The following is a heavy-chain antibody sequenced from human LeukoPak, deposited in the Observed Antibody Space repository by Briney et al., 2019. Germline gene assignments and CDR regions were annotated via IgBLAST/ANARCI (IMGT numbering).Heavy chain of an antibody. CDR2: IKQDGSEK. Sequence: PGGSLRLSCAASGFTFSSYWMNWVRQAPGKGLEWVAHIKQDGSEKYYVDSVKGRFTISRDNAKNSLYLQMNSLRAEDTAVYYCARPRYGSGTYYPIDYWGQGTLVTVSS. CDR3: ARPRYGSGTYYPIDY. CDR1: GFTFSSYW. D-gene: IGHD3-10*01. V-gene: IGHV3-7*01. J-gene: IGHJ4*02.